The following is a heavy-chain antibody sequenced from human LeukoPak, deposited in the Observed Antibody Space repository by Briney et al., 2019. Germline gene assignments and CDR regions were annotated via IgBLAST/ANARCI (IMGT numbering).Heavy chain of an antibody. Sequence: SETLSLTCAVSGYSISSGYYWGWIRQPPGRGLEWIGTIYHSGSTYYNPALKSRVTISVDTSKNQSSLKLSSVTAADTAVYYCARRYYSSPRSFDFWGQGTLVTVSS. CDR3: ARRYYSSPRSFDF. V-gene: IGHV4-38-2*01. CDR1: GYSISSGYY. J-gene: IGHJ4*02. CDR2: IYHSGST. D-gene: IGHD3-9*01.